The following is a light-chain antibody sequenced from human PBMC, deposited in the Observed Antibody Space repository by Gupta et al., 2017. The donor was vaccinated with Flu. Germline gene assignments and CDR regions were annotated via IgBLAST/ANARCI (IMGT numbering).Light chain of an antibody. V-gene: IGLV1-40*01. CDR1: SSNIGGGYD. J-gene: IGLJ3*02. Sequence: QSVLTPPPSVSRAPGQMVTIPCTGSSSNIGGGYDVEWYQQLPGTAPKLLIYGNSNRPSGVPDRFSGSKSGTSASLAITGLQAEEEADYYGQSYDSSRSGVWVFGGGTKLTVL. CDR3: QSYDSSRSGVWV. CDR2: GNS.